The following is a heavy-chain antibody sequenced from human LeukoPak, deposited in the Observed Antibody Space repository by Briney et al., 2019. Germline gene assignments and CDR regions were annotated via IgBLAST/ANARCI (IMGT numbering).Heavy chain of an antibody. V-gene: IGHV1-24*01. D-gene: IGHD2-2*01. CDR1: GYTLTELS. J-gene: IGHJ4*02. Sequence: ASVKVSCKVSGYTLTELSMHWVRQAPGKGLEWMGGFDPEDGETIYAQKFQGRVTMTEDTSTDTAYMELRSLRSDDTAVYYCARVREPAAFFDYWGQGTLVTVSS. CDR3: ARVREPAAFFDY. CDR2: FDPEDGET.